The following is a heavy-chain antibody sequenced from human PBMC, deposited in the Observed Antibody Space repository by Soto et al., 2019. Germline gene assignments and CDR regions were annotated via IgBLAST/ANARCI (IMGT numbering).Heavy chain of an antibody. CDR3: ARISRSDFWSGYYYFFDY. V-gene: IGHV1-18*01. J-gene: IGHJ4*02. CDR1: GYTFTDYG. Sequence: QVHLVQSGAEVEKPRASVKVSCKASGYTFTDYGITWVRQAPGQGLQWMGWITAFNGNTKYAQQFQGRVTMTTDTSTSTAYMELRSLESDDTAVYYCARISRSDFWSGYYYFFDYWGQGTLVTVSS. CDR2: ITAFNGNT. D-gene: IGHD3-3*01.